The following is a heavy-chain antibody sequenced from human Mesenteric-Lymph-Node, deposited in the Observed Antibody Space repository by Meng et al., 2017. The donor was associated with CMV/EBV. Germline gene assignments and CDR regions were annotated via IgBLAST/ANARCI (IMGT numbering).Heavy chain of an antibody. V-gene: IGHV4-59*01. CDR3: ARGLIDAGTVVMGGYYYYYGMDV. J-gene: IGHJ6*02. Sequence: SETLSLTCTASGGPISSYYWSWIRQPPGKGLEWIGYIYYSGSTNYYPSLKSRVTISVDTSKNQFSLKLSFVTAADTAVYYCARGLIDAGTVVMGGYYYYYGMDVWGQGTTVTVSS. D-gene: IGHD4-23*01. CDR2: IYYSGST. CDR1: GGPISSYY.